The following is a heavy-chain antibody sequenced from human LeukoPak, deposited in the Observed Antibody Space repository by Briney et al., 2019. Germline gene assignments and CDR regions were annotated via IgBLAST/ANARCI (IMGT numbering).Heavy chain of an antibody. CDR1: GFSFSDYY. J-gene: IGHJ6*02. CDR2: ISSGRSYT. Sequence: GGSLRLSCAASGFSFSDYYMSWIRQAPGKGLEWVSYISSGRSYTHYADSVKGRFTISRDNAKSSLYLQMNSLRAEDTAVYYCSGDSDSDYFFYYGVDVWGQGTTVTVSS. CDR3: SGDSDSDYFFYYGVDV. V-gene: IGHV3-11*06. D-gene: IGHD2-21*01.